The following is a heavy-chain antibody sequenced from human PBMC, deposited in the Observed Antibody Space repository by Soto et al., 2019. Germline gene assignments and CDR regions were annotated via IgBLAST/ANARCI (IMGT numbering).Heavy chain of an antibody. D-gene: IGHD3-22*01. J-gene: IGHJ5*02. Sequence: QVQLVQSGAEVKKPGASVKVSCKTSGYTFVNYDINWVRQAPGQGLEWRGWMTPNSGNTGYAQKFEGRLTLTRDTSSGTAYMELSSLTSEDTAVYYCARNPYESGLFDPWGQGTLVTVSS. CDR2: MTPNSGNT. V-gene: IGHV1-8*01. CDR1: GYTFVNYD. CDR3: ARNPYESGLFDP.